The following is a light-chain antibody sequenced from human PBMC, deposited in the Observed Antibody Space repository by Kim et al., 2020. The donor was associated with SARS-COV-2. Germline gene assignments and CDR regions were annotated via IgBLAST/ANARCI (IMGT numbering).Light chain of an antibody. CDR1: TGAVTSGYF. J-gene: IGLJ3*02. CDR2: RTN. Sequence: PGGTVTLTCASRTGAVTSGYFPNWFQQKPGQAPRPLIYRTNNKHSWTPARFSGSLLGDKAALTMSDVQPEDEAEYYCLLYYDKTWVFGGGTKLTVL. V-gene: IGLV7-43*01. CDR3: LLYYDKTWV.